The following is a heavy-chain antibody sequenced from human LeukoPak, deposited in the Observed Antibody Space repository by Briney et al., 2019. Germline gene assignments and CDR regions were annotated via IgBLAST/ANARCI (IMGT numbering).Heavy chain of an antibody. CDR2: INPSGGST. V-gene: IGHV1-46*01. CDR1: GYTFTSYY. CDR3: ARRNRQWLVIDY. J-gene: IGHJ4*02. D-gene: IGHD6-19*01. Sequence: GASVRVSCKASGYTFTSYYMHWVRQAPGQGLEWMGIINPSGGSTSYAQKFQGRVTMTRDTSTSTVYMELSSLRSEDTAVYYCARRNRQWLVIDYWGQGTLVTVSS.